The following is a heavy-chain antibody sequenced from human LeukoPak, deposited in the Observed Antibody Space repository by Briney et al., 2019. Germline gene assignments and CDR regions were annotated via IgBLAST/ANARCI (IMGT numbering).Heavy chain of an antibody. CDR3: AGLLADKRGFGY. CDR1: GGAISTNGYY. J-gene: IGHJ4*02. Sequence: SETLSLTCTVSGGAISTNGYYWGWIQQPPGMGLEWVGSIYHFGSTYYNASLKSRVTMSVDTSKNQFSLRLISVTAADTAVYYCAGLLADKRGFGYWGQGTLVSVSS. D-gene: IGHD2/OR15-2a*01. CDR2: IYHFGST. V-gene: IGHV4-39*01.